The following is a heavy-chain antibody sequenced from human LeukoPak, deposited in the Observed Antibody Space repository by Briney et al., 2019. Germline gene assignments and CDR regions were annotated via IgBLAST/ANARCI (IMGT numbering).Heavy chain of an antibody. CDR1: GLTLSGHW. CDR3: VRGNDH. J-gene: IGHJ5*02. CDR2: INSEGSST. V-gene: IGHV3-74*01. Sequence: GGSLRHSCAASGLTLSGHWMYWVRQAPGKGLVWVSRINSEGSSTAYAAFVKGRFTISRDNAKNTLFLQMNSLRVEDTAVYHCVRGNDHWGQGTLVTVSS.